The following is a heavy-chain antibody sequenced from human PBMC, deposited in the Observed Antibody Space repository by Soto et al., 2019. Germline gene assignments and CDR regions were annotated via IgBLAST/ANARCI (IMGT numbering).Heavy chain of an antibody. CDR1: GYSFTDFA. CDR3: ARGPLSGVATIWDYANWFDP. Sequence: QAQLVQSGAEVKKPGASVKVSCKASGYSFTDFAMHWVRLASGQRLEWMGWINADKGDTKYSPKFQGRVTITRDTSANTVYMELRSLRSEDTAVYYCARGPLSGVATIWDYANWFDPWGQGSLVTVS. D-gene: IGHD5-12*01. CDR2: INADKGDT. J-gene: IGHJ5*02. V-gene: IGHV1-3*01.